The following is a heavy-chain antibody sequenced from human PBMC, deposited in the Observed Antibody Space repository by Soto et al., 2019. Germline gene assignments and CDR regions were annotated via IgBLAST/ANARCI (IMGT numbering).Heavy chain of an antibody. CDR1: GGSISSSSYY. V-gene: IGHV4-39*01. CDR3: ARQVVRGVIHPVHFDY. CDR2: IYYSGST. J-gene: IGHJ4*02. Sequence: SETLSLTCTVSGGSISSSSYYWGWIRQPPGKGLEWIGSIYYSGSTYYNPSLKSRVTISVDTSKNQFSLKLSSVTAADTAVYYCARQVVRGVIHPVHFDYWGQGTLVTVSS. D-gene: IGHD3-10*01.